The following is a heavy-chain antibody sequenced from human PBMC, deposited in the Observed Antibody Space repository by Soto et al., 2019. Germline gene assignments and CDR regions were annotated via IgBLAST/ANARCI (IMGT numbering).Heavy chain of an antibody. J-gene: IGHJ3*02. V-gene: IGHV5-10-1*01. CDR3: ARHGLSWFGELWHAFDI. CDR1: GYSFTSYW. D-gene: IGHD3-10*01. Sequence: GESLKISCKGSGYSFTSYWISWVRQMPGKGLEWMGRIDPSDSYTNYSPSFQGHVTISADKSISTAYLQWSSLKASDTAMYYCARHGLSWFGELWHAFDIWGKGTMVTVSS. CDR2: IDPSDSYT.